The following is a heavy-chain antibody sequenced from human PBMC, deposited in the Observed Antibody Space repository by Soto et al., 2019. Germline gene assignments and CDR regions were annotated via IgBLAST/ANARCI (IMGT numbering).Heavy chain of an antibody. V-gene: IGHV4-39*01. CDR1: GGSISNYNSY. CDR2: IYYSGST. CDR3: TTRECSGGSCFEDY. Sequence: PSETLSLTCTVSGGSISNYNSYWGWIRQPPGKGLEWIGSIYYSGSTNYNPSLKTRVTISADTSKNQFSLELTSVAAADTAVYYCTTRECSGGSCFEDYWGRGTLVTSPQ. J-gene: IGHJ4*02. D-gene: IGHD2-15*01.